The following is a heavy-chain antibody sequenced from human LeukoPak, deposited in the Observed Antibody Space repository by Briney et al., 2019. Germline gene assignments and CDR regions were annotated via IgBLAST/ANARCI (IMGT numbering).Heavy chain of an antibody. D-gene: IGHD3-22*01. J-gene: IGHJ5*02. V-gene: IGHV4-30-4*01. CDR1: GGSIFSGDYY. CDR2: IYYNGIT. CDR3: ARGDYNDGAGYLDH. Sequence: SETLSLTCTVSGGSIFSGDYYWNWIRQPPGKGLEWIGYIYYNGITYYNPSLESRVTIAVDTSKNQFSLKLSSVTAADTAVYYCARGDYNDGAGYLDHWGQGTLVPVSS.